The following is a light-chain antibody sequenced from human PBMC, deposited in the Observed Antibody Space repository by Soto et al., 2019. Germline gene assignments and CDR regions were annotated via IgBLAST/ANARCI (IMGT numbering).Light chain of an antibody. CDR3: QHYGSSSST. CDR2: GAS. V-gene: IGKV3-20*01. Sequence: EIVLTQSPGTLSLSPGERATLSCSASQSVSSDDLVWYQQKPGQAPRLLIYGASSRATGIPDRFSGSGSGTDFTLTISRLEPEDVAVYYCQHYGSSSSTFGQGTKVEIK. J-gene: IGKJ1*01. CDR1: QSVSSDD.